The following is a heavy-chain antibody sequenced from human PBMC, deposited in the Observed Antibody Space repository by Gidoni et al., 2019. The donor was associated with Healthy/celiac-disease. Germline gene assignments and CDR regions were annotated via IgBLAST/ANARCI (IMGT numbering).Heavy chain of an antibody. CDR2: INPNSGGT. D-gene: IGHD3-22*01. V-gene: IGHV1-2*02. CDR3: ARYNMRGYYDSSAPPYGMDV. Sequence: QVQLVQSGAEVKTPGASVKVSCKASGYTVTAYHIHWVRQAPGQGLEWMGWINPNSGGTNYAQKVQGRVTMTRDTSISTAYMELSRLRSDDTAVYYCARYNMRGYYDSSAPPYGMDVWGQGTTVTVSS. CDR1: GYTVTAYH. J-gene: IGHJ6*02.